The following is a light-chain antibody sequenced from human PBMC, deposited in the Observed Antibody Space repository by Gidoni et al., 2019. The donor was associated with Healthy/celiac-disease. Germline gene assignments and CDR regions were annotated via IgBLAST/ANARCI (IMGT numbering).Light chain of an antibody. J-gene: IGKJ5*01. CDR1: QSVSSY. V-gene: IGKV3-11*01. CDR3: QQRSNWPPLIT. CDR2: DAS. Sequence: DIVLTQSPATLSLSPGERATLSCRASQSVSSYLAWYQQKPGQAPRLLIYDASTRATGIPARFSGSGSGTDFTLTISSLEPEDFAVYYCQQRSNWPPLITFGQGTRLEIK.